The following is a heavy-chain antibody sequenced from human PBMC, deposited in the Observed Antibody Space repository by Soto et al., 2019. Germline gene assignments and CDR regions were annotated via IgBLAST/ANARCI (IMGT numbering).Heavy chain of an antibody. D-gene: IGHD1-7*01. V-gene: IGHV1-58*01. CDR3: AAEDVGNNWNYGYYYGMDV. J-gene: IGHJ6*02. Sequence: SVKVSCKASGFTFTSSAVQWVRQARGQRLEWIGWIVVGSGNTNYAQKFQERVTITRDMSTSTAYMELSSLRSEDTAVYYCAAEDVGNNWNYGYYYGMDVWGQGTTVTVSS. CDR2: IVVGSGNT. CDR1: GFTFTSSA.